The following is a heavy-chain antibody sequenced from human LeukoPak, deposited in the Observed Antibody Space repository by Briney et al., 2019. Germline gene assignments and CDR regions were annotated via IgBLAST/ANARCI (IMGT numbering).Heavy chain of an antibody. CDR1: GFSFSSYE. V-gene: IGHV3-48*03. J-gene: IGHJ4*02. CDR3: AREKLSFFDSSGYFDH. D-gene: IGHD3-22*01. Sequence: GGSLRLSCAASGFSFSSYEMNWVRQAPGKGLEWASFISSSGSAIHYADSARGRFTISRDNAKNSLFLQMSRLRAEDTAVYYCAREKLSFFDSSGYFDHWGQGTLVTVSS. CDR2: ISSSGSAI.